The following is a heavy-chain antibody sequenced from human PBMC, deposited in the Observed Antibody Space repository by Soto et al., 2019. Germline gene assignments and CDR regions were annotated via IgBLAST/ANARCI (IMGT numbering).Heavy chain of an antibody. CDR2: ISGSGGST. CDR1: GFTFSSYA. V-gene: IGHV3-23*01. J-gene: IGHJ3*02. D-gene: IGHD3-10*01. CDR3: ANDGVSGSSSI. Sequence: GGSLRLSCAASGFTFSSYAMSWVRQAPGKGLEWVSAISGSGGSTYYADSVKGRFTISRDNSENTLYLQMNSLRAEDTAVYYCANDGVSGSSSIWGQRTMVTVSS.